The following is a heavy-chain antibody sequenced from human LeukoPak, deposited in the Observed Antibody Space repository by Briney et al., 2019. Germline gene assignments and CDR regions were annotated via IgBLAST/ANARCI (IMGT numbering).Heavy chain of an antibody. V-gene: IGHV3-33*01. CDR2: IWYDGSNK. CDR3: ASGSGTYYSSYYYYGMDV. Sequence: GRSLRLSCAASGFTFSSYGMHWVRQAPGKGLEWVAVIWYDGSNKYYADSVKGRFTISRDNSKNTLYLQMNSLRAEDTGVYYCASGSGTYYSSYYYYGMDVWGQGTTVTVSS. J-gene: IGHJ6*02. CDR1: GFTFSSYG. D-gene: IGHD1-26*01.